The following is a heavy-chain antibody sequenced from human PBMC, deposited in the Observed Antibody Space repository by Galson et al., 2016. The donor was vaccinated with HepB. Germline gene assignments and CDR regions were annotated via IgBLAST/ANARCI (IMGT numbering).Heavy chain of an antibody. V-gene: IGHV1-2*02. CDR1: GYTFTGYY. D-gene: IGHD2-2*01. Sequence: SVKVSCKASGYTFTGYYIHWVRQAPGQGLEWMGWINPNSATTNFAQSFQGRVTMTRDTSISTAYMALSSLRGDDTAVYYCAKGYCTSKNCYPIEPFDSWGQGTLVTVSS. CDR2: INPNSATT. CDR3: AKGYCTSKNCYPIEPFDS. J-gene: IGHJ4*02.